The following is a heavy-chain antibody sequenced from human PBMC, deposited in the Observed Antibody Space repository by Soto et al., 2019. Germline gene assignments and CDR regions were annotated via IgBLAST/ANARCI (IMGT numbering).Heavy chain of an antibody. CDR1: GGSINAFY. V-gene: IGHV4-4*07. CDR2: IFSSGST. D-gene: IGHD5-12*01. CDR3: AREGSYSAYNFAHGIQLWSFDF. Sequence: SETLSLTCTVSGGSINAFYWSWVRQPAGKGLEWIGRIFSSGSTSFNPSLESRVAMSVDTSKNHFSLNLSSVTAADMAVYYCAREGSYSAYNFAHGIQLWSFDFWGQGAQVTVSS. J-gene: IGHJ4*02.